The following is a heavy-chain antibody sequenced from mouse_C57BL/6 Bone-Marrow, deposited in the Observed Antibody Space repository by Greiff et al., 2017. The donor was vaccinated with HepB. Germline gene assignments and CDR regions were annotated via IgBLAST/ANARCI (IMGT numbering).Heavy chain of an antibody. J-gene: IGHJ4*01. CDR1: GFTFSSYA. Sequence: DVMLVESGGGLVKPGGSLKLSCAASGFTFSSYAMSWVRQTPEKRLEWVATISDGGSYTYYPDNVKGRFTISRDNAKNNLYLQMSHLKSEDTAMYYCARVRLDYYAMDYWGQGTSVTVSS. V-gene: IGHV5-4*03. CDR2: ISDGGSYT. CDR3: ARVRLDYYAMDY.